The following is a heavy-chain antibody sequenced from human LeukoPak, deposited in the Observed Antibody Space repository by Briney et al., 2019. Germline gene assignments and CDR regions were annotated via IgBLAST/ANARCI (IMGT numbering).Heavy chain of an antibody. CDR3: ARLRFLEWLPSYY. CDR2: IIPIFGTA. Sequence: ASVKVSCKASGGTFSSYAISWVRQAPGQGLEWMGGIIPIFGTANYAQKFQGRVTITADESTNTAYMELSSLRSDDTAVYYCARLRFLEWLPSYYWGQGTLVTVSS. J-gene: IGHJ4*02. V-gene: IGHV1-69*13. D-gene: IGHD3-3*01. CDR1: GGTFSSYA.